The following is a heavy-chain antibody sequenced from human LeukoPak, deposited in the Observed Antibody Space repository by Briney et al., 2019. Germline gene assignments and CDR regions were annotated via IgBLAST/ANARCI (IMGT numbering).Heavy chain of an antibody. Sequence: GGSLRLSCAASGFTFSSYSMNWVRQAPGKGLEWVSSISSSSSYIYYADSVKGRFTISRDNAKNSLCLQMNSLRAEDTAVYYCATIANLGYYDHYWGQGTLVTVSS. CDR2: ISSSSSYI. CDR1: GFTFSSYS. J-gene: IGHJ4*02. V-gene: IGHV3-21*01. D-gene: IGHD3-22*01. CDR3: ATIANLGYYDHY.